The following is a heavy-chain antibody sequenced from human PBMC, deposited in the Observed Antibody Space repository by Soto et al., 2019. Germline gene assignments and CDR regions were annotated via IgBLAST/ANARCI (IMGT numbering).Heavy chain of an antibody. Sequence: QVQLQESGPGLVKPSGTLSLTCAVYGGSVSSDNWWSWVRQPPGKGLEWIGKIYHTGLSHYNPSLSSRVTISVDKSKNQFSLSLTSVTAADTAVYYCAKDSGDFRLNDAFDIWGQGTLVTVSS. J-gene: IGHJ3*02. CDR2: IYHTGLS. CDR3: AKDSGDFRLNDAFDI. V-gene: IGHV4-4*02. CDR1: GGSVSSDNW. D-gene: IGHD2-21*02.